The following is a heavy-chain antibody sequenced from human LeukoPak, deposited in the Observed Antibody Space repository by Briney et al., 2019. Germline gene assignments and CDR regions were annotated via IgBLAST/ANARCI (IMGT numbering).Heavy chain of an antibody. CDR1: GGSISSGGYY. D-gene: IGHD6-19*01. J-gene: IGHJ6*02. Sequence: SETLSLTCTVSGGSISSGGYYWSWIRQPPGKGLEWIGYIYYSGSTNYNPSLKSRVTISVDTSKNQFSLKLSSVTAADTAVYYCASTPSSGWYLYYGMDVWGQGTTVTVSS. CDR2: IYYSGST. V-gene: IGHV4-61*08. CDR3: ASTPSSGWYLYYGMDV.